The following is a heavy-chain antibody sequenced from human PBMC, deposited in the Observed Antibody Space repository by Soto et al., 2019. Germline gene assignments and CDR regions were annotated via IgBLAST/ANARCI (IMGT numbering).Heavy chain of an antibody. CDR1: AGSISSGGYY. CDR3: ARRRRDGCNPYWFDP. J-gene: IGHJ5*02. D-gene: IGHD6-19*01. Sequence: QVQLQESGPGLVKPAQTLSLTCTVSAGSISSGGYYCGWIRQHPGQGLVWIGYIYYSGSNYYNPSIKSRVTTSVVTSKNQFSLKLSYVTAADTSVYYCARRRRDGCNPYWFDPWGQGPLVTVSS. CDR2: IYYSGSN. V-gene: IGHV4-31*03.